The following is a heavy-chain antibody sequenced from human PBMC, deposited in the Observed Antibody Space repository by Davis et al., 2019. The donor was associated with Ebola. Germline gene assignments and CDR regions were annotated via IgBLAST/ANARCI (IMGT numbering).Heavy chain of an antibody. CDR2: ISAYNGNT. Sequence: ASVKVSCKASGYTFADAYIHWVRQAPGQGLEWMGWISAYNGNTNYAQKLQGRVTMTTDTSTSTAYMELSSLRSEDTAVYYCARDPGSSWLDYWGQGTLVTVSS. CDR3: ARDPGSSWLDY. V-gene: IGHV1-18*04. D-gene: IGHD6-13*01. J-gene: IGHJ4*02. CDR1: GYTFADAY.